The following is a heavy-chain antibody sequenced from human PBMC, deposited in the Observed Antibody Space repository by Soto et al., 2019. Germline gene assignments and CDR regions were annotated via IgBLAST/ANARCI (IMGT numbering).Heavy chain of an antibody. CDR1: GYTLTELS. V-gene: IGHV1-24*01. J-gene: IGHJ4*02. CDR3: ATGRSDDILTGDRFDY. CDR2: FDPEDGET. Sequence: ASVKVSCKVSGYTLTELSMHWVRQAPGKGLEWMGGFDPEDGETIYAQKFQGRVTMTEDTSTDTAYMELSSLRSEDTAVYYCATGRSDDILTGDRFDYWGQGTLVTVSS. D-gene: IGHD3-9*01.